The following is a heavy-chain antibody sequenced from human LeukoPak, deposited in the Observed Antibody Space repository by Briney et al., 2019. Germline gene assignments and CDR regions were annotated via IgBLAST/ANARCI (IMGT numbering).Heavy chain of an antibody. Sequence: SETLSLTCTVSGGSISDYYWSWIRQPAGKGLEWIGRIYSSGSTNYNPSLRGRVTMSLDTSTNHFPLRLYSVTAADTAVYYCARSPVTTIYWYFGLWGRGTLVTVSS. CDR1: GGSISDYY. V-gene: IGHV4-4*07. J-gene: IGHJ2*01. CDR2: IYSSGST. CDR3: ARSPVTTIYWYFGL. D-gene: IGHD4-17*01.